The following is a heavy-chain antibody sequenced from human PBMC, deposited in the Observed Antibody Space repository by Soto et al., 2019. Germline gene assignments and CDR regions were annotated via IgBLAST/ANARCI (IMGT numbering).Heavy chain of an antibody. V-gene: IGHV4-59*01. J-gene: IGHJ4*02. Sequence: SETLSLTCTVSGGSISSYYWSWTLQPPGKGLEWIGYIYYSGSTNYNPSLKSRVTISVDTSKNQFSLRLSSVTAADTAVYYCARCITDIVVVPAAIRFDYWGQGPLVTVSS. D-gene: IGHD2-2*02. CDR1: GGSISSYY. CDR3: ARCITDIVVVPAAIRFDY. CDR2: IYYSGST.